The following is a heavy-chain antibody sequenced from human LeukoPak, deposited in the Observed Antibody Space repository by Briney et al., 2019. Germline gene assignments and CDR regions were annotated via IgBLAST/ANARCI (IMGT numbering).Heavy chain of an antibody. J-gene: IGHJ2*01. Sequence: TSETLSLTCTVSGGSVSSSSYYWGWIRQPPGKGLEWIGSIYHSGSTYYNPSLKSRVTISVVTSKNQFSLKLSSVTAADTAVYYCARDRIFGVVITHWYFDLWGRGTLVTVSS. CDR2: IYHSGST. D-gene: IGHD3-3*01. CDR3: ARDRIFGVVITHWYFDL. CDR1: GGSVSSSSYY. V-gene: IGHV4-39*07.